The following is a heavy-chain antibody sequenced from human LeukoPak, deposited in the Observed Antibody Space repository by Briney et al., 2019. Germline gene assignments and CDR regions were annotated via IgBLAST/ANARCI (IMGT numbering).Heavy chain of an antibody. CDR2: IKQDGSEK. Sequence: QTGGSLRLSCAASRFTFSSYWMSWVRQAPGKGLEWVANIKQDGSEKYYVDSVKGRFTISRDNSKNTLYLQMNSLRAEDTAVYYCARDGTEWLQHAFDIWGQGTMVTVSS. J-gene: IGHJ3*02. CDR3: ARDGTEWLQHAFDI. D-gene: IGHD5-24*01. CDR1: RFTFSSYW. V-gene: IGHV3-7*01.